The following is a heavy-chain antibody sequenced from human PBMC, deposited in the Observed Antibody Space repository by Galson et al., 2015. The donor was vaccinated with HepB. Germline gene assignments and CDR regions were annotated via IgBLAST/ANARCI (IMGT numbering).Heavy chain of an antibody. J-gene: IGHJ5*02. Sequence: SVKVSCKASDYTFINYGISWVRQAPGQGFEWMGWINTYNGITNYAQKFQSRVTMTKDTSTSTAYMELRSLRSDDTAVYYCAREYLVTTRNWFDPWGQGTLVIVSS. CDR3: AREYLVTTRNWFDP. CDR2: INTYNGIT. D-gene: IGHD4-17*01. CDR1: DYTFINYG. V-gene: IGHV1-18*01.